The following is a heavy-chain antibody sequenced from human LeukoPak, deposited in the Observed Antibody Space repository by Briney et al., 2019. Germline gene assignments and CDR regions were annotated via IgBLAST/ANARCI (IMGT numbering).Heavy chain of an antibody. CDR1: GYTFTSYG. D-gene: IGHD3-10*01. CDR3: AVGSLWFGELRVLDY. CDR2: ISAYNGNT. J-gene: IGHJ4*02. V-gene: IGHV1-18*01. Sequence: GESLKISCKGSGYTFTSYGTSWVRQAPGQGLEWMGWISAYNGNTNYAQKLQGRVTMTTDTSTSTAYMELRSLRSDDTAVYYCAVGSLWFGELRVLDYWGQGTLVTVSS.